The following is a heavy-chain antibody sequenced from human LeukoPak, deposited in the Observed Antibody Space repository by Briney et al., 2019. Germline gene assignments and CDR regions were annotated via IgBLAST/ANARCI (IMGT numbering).Heavy chain of an antibody. Sequence: PGGSLRLSCAASGFTFSSYSMNWVRQAPGKGLEWVSSISSSSSYIYYADSVKGRFTISRDNAKNSLYLQMNSLRAEDTAVYYCARDRPRGKTTVVTSRGDAFDIWGQGTMVTVSS. V-gene: IGHV3-21*01. CDR3: ARDRPRGKTTVVTSRGDAFDI. CDR1: GFTFSSYS. J-gene: IGHJ3*02. CDR2: ISSSSSYI. D-gene: IGHD4-23*01.